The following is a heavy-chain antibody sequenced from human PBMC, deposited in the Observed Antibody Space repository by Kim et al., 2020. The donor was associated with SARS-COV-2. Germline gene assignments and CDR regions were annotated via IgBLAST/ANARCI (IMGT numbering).Heavy chain of an antibody. CDR3: ARDIIGYGSGNYPTDY. V-gene: IGHV3-30-3*01. Sequence: GGSLRLSCAASGFTFSTYAIQWVRQAPGKGLEWVAFISYDGNNKYYADSVKGRFTISRDNFKNTLYLQMNSLSAEDTAVYYCARDIIGYGSGNYPTDYWGQGTLVTVSS. D-gene: IGHD3-10*01. CDR1: GFTFSTYA. J-gene: IGHJ4*02. CDR2: ISYDGNNK.